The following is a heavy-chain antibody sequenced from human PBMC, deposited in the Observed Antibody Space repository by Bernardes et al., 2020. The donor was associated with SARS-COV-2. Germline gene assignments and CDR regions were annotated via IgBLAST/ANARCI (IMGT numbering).Heavy chain of an antibody. Sequence: SETLSLTCAVSGGSISNILYYWGWIRQPPGKGLEWIGSVYYSGYTYYNPSLKSRVTISVDTSKNQFSLKLSSVTAADTAVYYFARLTRDDTYYYYGMDVWGQATAVTVAS. CDR2: VYYSGYT. CDR1: GGSISNILYY. J-gene: IGHJ6*01. CDR3: ARLTRDDTYYYYGMDV. D-gene: IGHD1-1*01. V-gene: IGHV4-39*01.